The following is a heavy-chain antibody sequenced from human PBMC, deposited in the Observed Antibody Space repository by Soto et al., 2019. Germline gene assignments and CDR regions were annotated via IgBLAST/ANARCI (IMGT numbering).Heavy chain of an antibody. D-gene: IGHD2-2*03. J-gene: IGHJ5*02. CDR3: ANGYCSSTSCSPPKKNWFDP. CDR2: ISYDGSNK. CDR1: GVTFSRYA. Sequence: PGGSLRLSCAASGVTFSRYAMHWVRQAPGKGLEWVAVISYDGSNKYYVDSVKGRFTISRDNSKNTLYLQINSLRAEDTAVYYCANGYCSSTSCSPPKKNWFDPWGQGTLVTVSS. V-gene: IGHV3-30-3*01.